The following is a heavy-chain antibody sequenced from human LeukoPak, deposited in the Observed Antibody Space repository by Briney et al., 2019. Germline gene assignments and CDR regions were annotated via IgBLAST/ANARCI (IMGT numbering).Heavy chain of an antibody. Sequence: PSETLSLTCTVSGGSISGYYWSWIRQPPGKGLEWIGYMYDSGRYDYNPSLKSRVTISVDTSKNQFSLRLRSVTAADTAMYYCARTLSSSFEYWGQGTLVTVSS. CDR1: GGSISGYY. CDR3: ARTLSSSFEY. D-gene: IGHD6-13*01. V-gene: IGHV4-59*01. CDR2: MYDSGRY. J-gene: IGHJ4*02.